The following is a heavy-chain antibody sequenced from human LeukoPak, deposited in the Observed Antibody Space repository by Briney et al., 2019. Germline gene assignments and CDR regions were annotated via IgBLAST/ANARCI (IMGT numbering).Heavy chain of an antibody. D-gene: IGHD3-10*01. J-gene: IGHJ6*03. V-gene: IGHV1-69*06. CDR2: IIPIFGTA. CDR1: GYTFTSYA. Sequence: ASVKVSCKASGYTFTSYAISWVRQAPGQGLEWMGGIIPIFGTANYAQKFQGRVTITADKSTSTAYMELSSLRSEDTAVYYCAREESALGAYYYYMDVWGKGTTVTISS. CDR3: AREESALGAYYYYMDV.